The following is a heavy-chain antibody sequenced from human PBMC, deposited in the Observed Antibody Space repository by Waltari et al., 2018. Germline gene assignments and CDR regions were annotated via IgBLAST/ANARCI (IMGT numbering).Heavy chain of an antibody. D-gene: IGHD3-22*01. Sequence: EVQLLESGGGLVKPGGSLRLSCAASGFTFSSYSMNWVRQAPGKGLEWVSSISSSSSYIYYADSVKGRFTISRDNAKNSLYLQMNSLRAEDTAVYYCARDPFDSSGYQDYWGQGTLVTVSS. CDR2: ISSSSSYI. V-gene: IGHV3-21*01. CDR3: ARDPFDSSGYQDY. J-gene: IGHJ4*02. CDR1: GFTFSSYS.